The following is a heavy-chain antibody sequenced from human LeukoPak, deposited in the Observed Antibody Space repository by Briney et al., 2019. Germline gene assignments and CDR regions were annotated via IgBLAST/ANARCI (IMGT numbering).Heavy chain of an antibody. CDR2: ISAYNGNT. CDR3: ARVSKYYDFWSGIRGYFDY. D-gene: IGHD3-3*01. J-gene: IGHJ4*02. Sequence: ASVKVSFKASGYTFTSYGISWVRQAPGQGLEWMGWISAYNGNTNYAQKLQGRVTMTTDTSTSTAYMELRSLRSDDTAVYYCARVSKYYDFWSGIRGYFDYWGQGTLVTVSS. V-gene: IGHV1-18*01. CDR1: GYTFTSYG.